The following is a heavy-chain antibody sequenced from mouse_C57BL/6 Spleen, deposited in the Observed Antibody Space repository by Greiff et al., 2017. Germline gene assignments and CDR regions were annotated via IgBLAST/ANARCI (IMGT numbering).Heavy chain of an antibody. Sequence: QVQLQQSGPELVKPGASVKISCKASGYAFSSSWMNWVKQRPGKGLEWIGRIYPGDGDTNYNGKFKGKATLTADKSSSTAYMQLSSLTSEDSAVYFCARLLEYFDYWGQGTTLTVSS. CDR2: IYPGDGDT. V-gene: IGHV1-82*01. CDR3: ARLLEYFDY. J-gene: IGHJ2*01. CDR1: GYAFSSSW.